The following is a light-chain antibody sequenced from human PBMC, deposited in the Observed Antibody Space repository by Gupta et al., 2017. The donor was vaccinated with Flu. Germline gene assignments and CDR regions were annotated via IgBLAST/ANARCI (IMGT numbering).Light chain of an antibody. CDR2: RNN. Sequence: QSVLTQPPSASGTPGQGVTISCSGSRSNIGSNYLYWYQQLPGTAPKLLIYRNNQRPSGVPDRFSGSKSGTSVSLAISGLRAEDEADYYCAVWDDSLRGWVFGGGTRLTVL. J-gene: IGLJ3*02. V-gene: IGLV1-47*01. CDR1: RSNIGSNY. CDR3: AVWDDSLRGWV.